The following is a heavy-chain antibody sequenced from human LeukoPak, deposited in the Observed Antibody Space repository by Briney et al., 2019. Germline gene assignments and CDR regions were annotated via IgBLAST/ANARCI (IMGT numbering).Heavy chain of an antibody. V-gene: IGHV4-30-4*08. CDR2: IYYSGST. D-gene: IGHD3-22*01. J-gene: IGHJ4*02. CDR3: ARERRLSYYDSSGYYFD. CDR1: GGSISSGDYY. Sequence: KPSETLSLTCTVSGGSISSGDYYWSWIRQPPGKSLEWSGYIYYSGSTYYNPSLKSRVTISVDTSKNQFSLKLSSVTAADTAVYYCARERRLSYYDSSGYYFDWGQGTLVTVSS.